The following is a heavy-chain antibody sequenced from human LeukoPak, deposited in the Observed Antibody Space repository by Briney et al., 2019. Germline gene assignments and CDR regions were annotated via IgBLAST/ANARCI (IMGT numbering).Heavy chain of an antibody. V-gene: IGHV4-31*03. CDR2: IYYSGST. CDR1: GGSISSGGYY. Sequence: PSETLSLTCTVSGGSISSGGYYWSWIRQHPGKGLEWIGYIYYSGSTYYNPSLKSRVTISVDTSKNQFSLKLSSVTAADTAVYYCARDHYYDSSGYYPRWFDPWGQGTLVTVSS. J-gene: IGHJ5*02. CDR3: ARDHYYDSSGYYPRWFDP. D-gene: IGHD3-22*01.